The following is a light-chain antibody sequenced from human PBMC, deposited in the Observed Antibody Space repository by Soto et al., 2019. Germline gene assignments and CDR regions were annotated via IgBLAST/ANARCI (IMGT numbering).Light chain of an antibody. CDR3: QQYGSSPRT. Sequence: ELVLTQSPGTLSLSPGERATLSCRASQSVGSSHFAWYQQRPGQAPRLLIYGTSSRATGIPDRFSGSGSGTDFTLTVSRLEPEDFAVYFCQQYGSSPRTFGRGTRVEI. V-gene: IGKV3-20*01. J-gene: IGKJ1*01. CDR2: GTS. CDR1: QSVGSSH.